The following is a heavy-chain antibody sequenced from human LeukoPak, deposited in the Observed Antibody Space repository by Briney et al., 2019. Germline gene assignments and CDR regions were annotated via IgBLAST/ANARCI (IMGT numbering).Heavy chain of an antibody. D-gene: IGHD3-22*01. CDR1: GFTFSSYD. V-gene: IGHV3-13*01. CDR3: ARGAYDSSGPQGIDY. CDR2: IGTAGDT. J-gene: IGHJ4*02. Sequence: PGGSLRLSCAASGFTFSSYDMYWVRQATGKGLEWVSAIGTAGDTYYPGSVKGRFTISRENAKNSLYLQMNSLRAGDTAVYYCARGAYDSSGPQGIDYWGQGTLVTVSS.